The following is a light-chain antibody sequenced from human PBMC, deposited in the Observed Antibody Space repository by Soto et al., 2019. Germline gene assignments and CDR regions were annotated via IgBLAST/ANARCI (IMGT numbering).Light chain of an antibody. CDR2: DTS. Sequence: EIVLTQSPGTLSLSVGERATLSCRASQSVSSYLAWYQQTPGQAPRLLIYDTSNRATGIPDRFSGSGSGTDFTLTSSRLEPEDFTVYYCQQYGSSPLTFGGGTTVEIK. CDR3: QQYGSSPLT. J-gene: IGKJ4*01. V-gene: IGKV3-20*01. CDR1: QSVSSY.